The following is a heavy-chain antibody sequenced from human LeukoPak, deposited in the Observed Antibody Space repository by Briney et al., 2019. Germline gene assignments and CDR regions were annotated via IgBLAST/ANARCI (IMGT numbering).Heavy chain of an antibody. Sequence: GGSLRLSCAASGFTFSNYGINWVRQAPGKGLEWVSKVSASGADTYYAGSVKGRFTISRDNSKNTLYLHMNSLRAEDTALYYCARDPQGSGPDFDYWGQGTLVTVSS. D-gene: IGHD3-10*01. J-gene: IGHJ4*02. CDR3: ARDPQGSGPDFDY. CDR2: VSASGADT. V-gene: IGHV3-23*01. CDR1: GFTFSNYG.